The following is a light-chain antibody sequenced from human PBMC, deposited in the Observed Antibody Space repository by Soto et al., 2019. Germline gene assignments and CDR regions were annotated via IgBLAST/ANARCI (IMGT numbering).Light chain of an antibody. CDR1: QRVSRN. CDR3: QQYNNWPYT. V-gene: IGKV3-15*01. J-gene: IGKJ2*01. CDR2: GAS. Sequence: EIVMTQSPVILSVSPGERATLSCRASQRVSRNFAWYRQKPGQSPTLLIYGASTRATGIPARFSGSGSGTEFTLTISSLQSEDFAIYYCQQYNNWPYTFGQGTKLEIK.